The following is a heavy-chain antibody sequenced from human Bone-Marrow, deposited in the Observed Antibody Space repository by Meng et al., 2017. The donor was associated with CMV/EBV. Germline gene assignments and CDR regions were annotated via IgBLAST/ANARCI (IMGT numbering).Heavy chain of an antibody. Sequence: GGSLRLSCAASGFTFSTYTLSWVRQAPGKGLEWVSVIYRGGDGTDYADSVKGRFTVSRDDSKNTLYLQMSSLRADDTAVYYCAKGKTGDYWGQGILVTVSS. CDR2: IYRGGDGT. J-gene: IGHJ4*02. CDR1: GFTFSTYT. CDR3: AKGKTGDY. V-gene: IGHV3-23*03.